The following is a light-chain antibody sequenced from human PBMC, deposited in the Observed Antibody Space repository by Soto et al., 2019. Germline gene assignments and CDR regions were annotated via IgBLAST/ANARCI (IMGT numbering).Light chain of an antibody. V-gene: IGKV1-27*01. Sequence: DIQMTQSPSSLSASVGDRVTISCRASQGISNNLAWYQQKPGKVPKLLIYAASTLQSGVTSRFSGSGSGTDFTLTISSLQPEDVATYYCQKYNSAPRTFGPGNKVDIK. CDR1: QGISNN. CDR2: AAS. J-gene: IGKJ3*01. CDR3: QKYNSAPRT.